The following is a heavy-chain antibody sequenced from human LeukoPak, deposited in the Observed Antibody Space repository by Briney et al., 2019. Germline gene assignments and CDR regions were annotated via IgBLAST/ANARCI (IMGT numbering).Heavy chain of an antibody. Sequence: QPGGSLRLSCAASGFTVSTNYMSWVRQAPGKGLEWVSLIYSGGNTNYADSVKGRFTISRDNSKNTLYLQMNSLSAEDTAVYYCARDRVNWNDVGGLFDYWGQGTLVTVSS. CDR1: GFTVSTNY. J-gene: IGHJ4*02. CDR3: ARDRVNWNDVGGLFDY. CDR2: IYSGGNT. D-gene: IGHD1-1*01. V-gene: IGHV3-53*01.